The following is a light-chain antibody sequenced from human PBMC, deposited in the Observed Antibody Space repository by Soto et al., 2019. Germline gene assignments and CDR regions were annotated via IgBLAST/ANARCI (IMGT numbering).Light chain of an antibody. CDR2: GAS. J-gene: IGKJ4*01. Sequence: DIVMTQSPATLSVSPGERATLSCRASQSVASNLAWYQQRPGQAPRLLIYGASTRATGVPVRFSGSGSGTEFTRTISSLQPEDFAVYYCHHYNNWPHTFGGGTKVEIK. CDR1: QSVASN. V-gene: IGKV3-15*01. CDR3: HHYNNWPHT.